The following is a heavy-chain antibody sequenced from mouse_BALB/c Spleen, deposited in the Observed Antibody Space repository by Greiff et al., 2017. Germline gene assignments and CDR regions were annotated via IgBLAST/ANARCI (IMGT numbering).Heavy chain of an antibody. D-gene: IGHD2-3*01. V-gene: IGHV1-63*02. CDR2: IYPGGGYT. J-gene: IGHJ3*01. CDR3: ARRYDGYYAFAY. CDR1: GYTFTNYW. Sequence: VQLKQSGAELVRPGTSVKISCKASGYTFTNYWLGWVKQRPGHGLEWIGDIYPGGGYTNYNEKFKGKATLTADTSSSTAYMQLSSLTSEDSAVYFCARRYDGYYAFAYWGQGTLVTVSA.